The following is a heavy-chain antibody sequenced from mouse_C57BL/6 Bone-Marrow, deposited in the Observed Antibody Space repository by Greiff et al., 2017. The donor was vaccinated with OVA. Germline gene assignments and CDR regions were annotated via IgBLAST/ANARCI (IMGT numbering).Heavy chain of an antibody. V-gene: IGHV2-4*01. J-gene: IGHJ3*01. D-gene: IGHD2-1*01. CDR2: IWSGGST. CDR3: ATYGNYVWFAY. CDR1: GFSLTSYG. Sequence: QVQLQQSGPGLVQPSQSLSITCTVSGFSLTSYGVHWVRQPPGKGLEWLGVIWSGGSTDYNAAFISRLSISKDNSKSQVFFKMNSLQADDTAIYYCATYGNYVWFAYWGQGTLVTVSA.